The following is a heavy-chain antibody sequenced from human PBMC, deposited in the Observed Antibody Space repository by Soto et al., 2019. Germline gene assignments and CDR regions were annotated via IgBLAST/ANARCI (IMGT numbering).Heavy chain of an antibody. D-gene: IGHD6-6*01. Sequence: ASVKVSCKASGYRFSGYGISWARLAPGQGLEWMGWISGYTGNTQYSQKFQGRVTMTADTSTSTAIMELRSLGSYDTAVYFCASSPLASRPSSFAPWGPGALVPVSS. J-gene: IGHJ5*02. V-gene: IGHV1-18*04. CDR1: GYRFSGYG. CDR3: ASSPLASRPSSFAP. CDR2: ISGYTGNT.